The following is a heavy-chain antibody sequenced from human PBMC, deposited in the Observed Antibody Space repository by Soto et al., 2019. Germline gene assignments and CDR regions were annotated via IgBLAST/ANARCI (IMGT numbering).Heavy chain of an antibody. CDR2: IYYSGST. J-gene: IGHJ4*02. V-gene: IGHV4-39*01. CDR1: GGSISSSSYY. CDR3: ARLRVDTAMGLDY. D-gene: IGHD5-18*01. Sequence: PSETLSLTCTVSGGSISSSSYYWGWIRQPPGKGLEWMGSIYYSGSTYYNPSLKSRVTISVDTSKNQISLKLSSVTAADTAVYYCARLRVDTAMGLDYWGQGTLVTVSS.